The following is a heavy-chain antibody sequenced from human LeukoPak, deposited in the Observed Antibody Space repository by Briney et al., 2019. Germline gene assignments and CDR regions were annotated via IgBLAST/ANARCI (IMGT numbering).Heavy chain of an antibody. CDR1: GGTFSSYA. V-gene: IGHV1-69*05. CDR3: ARGEVEATTFDY. D-gene: IGHD1-26*01. CDR2: IIPIFGTA. Sequence: SVKVSCKASGGTFSSYAISWVRQAPGQGLEWVGGIIPIFGTANYAQKFQGRVTITTDESTSTAYMELSSLRSEDTAVYYCARGEVEATTFDYWGQGTLVSVSS. J-gene: IGHJ4*02.